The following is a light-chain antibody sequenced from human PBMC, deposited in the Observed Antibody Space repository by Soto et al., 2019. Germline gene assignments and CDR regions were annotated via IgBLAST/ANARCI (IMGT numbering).Light chain of an antibody. J-gene: IGLJ2*01. CDR3: SSSTSSSTLV. V-gene: IGLV2-14*01. Sequence: QSVLTQPASVSGSPGQSITISCTGTSSDVGGDKYVSWYQQHPGKAPKLMIYEVSNRPSGVSNRFSGSKSGNTASLTISGLQAEDEADYYCSSSTSSSTLVFGGGTKLTVL. CDR2: EVS. CDR1: SSDVGGDKY.